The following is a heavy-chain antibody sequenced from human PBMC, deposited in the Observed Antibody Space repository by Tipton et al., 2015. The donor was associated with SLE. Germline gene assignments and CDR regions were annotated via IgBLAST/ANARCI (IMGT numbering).Heavy chain of an antibody. J-gene: IGHJ2*01. CDR3: ASLGDWYFDL. Sequence: TLSITCTVSGGTISSYYWSWIRQPPGKGLEWIGYIYYSGSTNYNPSLKSRVTISVDTSKNQFSLKLSSVTAADTAVYYCASLGDWYFDLWGRGTLVTVSS. V-gene: IGHV4-59*08. CDR2: IYYSGST. CDR1: GGTISSYY. D-gene: IGHD3-10*01.